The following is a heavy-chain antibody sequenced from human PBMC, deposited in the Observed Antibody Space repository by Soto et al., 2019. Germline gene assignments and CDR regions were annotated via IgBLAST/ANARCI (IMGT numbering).Heavy chain of an antibody. V-gene: IGHV3-7*01. D-gene: IGHD6-13*01. J-gene: IGHJ6*02. CDR3: ARIASAGRGWDG. CDR1: GFTFSNYW. Sequence: EVPLVESGGGLVQPGGSLRLSCAASGFTFSNYWMSWVRQAPGKGLEWVGNIKQDGSEKNYVDSVKGRFTISRDNAKNLLCLQMNGLRAEDTAVYYCARIASAGRGWDGWGQGTTVIVSS. CDR2: IKQDGSEK.